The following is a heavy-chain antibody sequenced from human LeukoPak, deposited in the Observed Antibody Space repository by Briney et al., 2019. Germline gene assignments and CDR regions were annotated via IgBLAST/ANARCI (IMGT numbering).Heavy chain of an antibody. V-gene: IGHV3-49*04. CDR2: IRSKPYGGAT. Sequence: PGRSLRLSCTASGFTFGDYALSWVRQSPGQGLGWIGFIRSKPYGGATKYAASLKGRFTISRDVSKSIAYLQMNSLKTEHRAVYYSSRGGAKEQLLVYALDYWGQGTLVTVSS. J-gene: IGHJ4*02. CDR3: SRGGAKEQLLVYALDY. D-gene: IGHD6-13*01. CDR1: GFTFGDYA.